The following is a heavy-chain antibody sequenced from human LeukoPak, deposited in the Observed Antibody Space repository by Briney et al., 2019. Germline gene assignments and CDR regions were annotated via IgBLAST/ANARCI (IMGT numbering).Heavy chain of an antibody. Sequence: PSETLSLTCTVSGGSISGYYWSWVRQPPGKGLEWIGYIYYSGSTNYNPSLKSRVTISVDTSKNQFSLKLSSVTAADTAVYYCARFLGTGPEDVDWFDPWGQGTLVTVSS. J-gene: IGHJ5*02. CDR1: GGSISGYY. D-gene: IGHD7-27*01. CDR3: ARFLGTGPEDVDWFDP. CDR2: IYYSGST. V-gene: IGHV4-59*01.